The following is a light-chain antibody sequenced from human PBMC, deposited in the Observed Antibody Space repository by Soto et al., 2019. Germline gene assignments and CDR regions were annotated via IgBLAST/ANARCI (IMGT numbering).Light chain of an antibody. J-gene: IGKJ1*01. CDR2: AAS. V-gene: IGKV1-8*01. Sequence: AVLLTQSPSSFSASTGDRATITCRASQDIHNYLAWYQQVPGKAPKLLLYAASILQTGVPSRFSGSGSGTDFTLTIDGLQSEDFAPYFCQHYYNYPWTFGQGTTVE. CDR3: QHYYNYPWT. CDR1: QDIHNY.